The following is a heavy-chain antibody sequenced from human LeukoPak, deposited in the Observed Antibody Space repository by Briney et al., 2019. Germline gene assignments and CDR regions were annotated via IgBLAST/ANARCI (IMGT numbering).Heavy chain of an antibody. Sequence: ASVKVSCKASGYIFITYCIHWVRQAPGQGLEWMGVINPTGGDTSYAQQFQGRVTMTRDTSTSTVYMELSSLRFEDTAVYYCVRDLLAGYDYWGQGTLVTVSS. V-gene: IGHV1-46*01. J-gene: IGHJ4*02. CDR1: GYIFITYC. D-gene: IGHD1-26*01. CDR3: VRDLLAGYDY. CDR2: INPTGGDT.